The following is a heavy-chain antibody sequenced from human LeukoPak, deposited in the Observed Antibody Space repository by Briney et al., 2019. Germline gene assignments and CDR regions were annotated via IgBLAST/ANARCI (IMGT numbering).Heavy chain of an antibody. D-gene: IGHD5-12*01. CDR2: INSDGSST. CDR1: GFTFSSYW. CDR3: ARDYDEDY. Sequence: GGSLRLSCAASGFTFSSYWMHWVRQAPGKGLAWVSRINSDGSSTSYADSVKGRFTISRDNAKNTLYLQMHSLRAEDTAVSYCARDYDEDYWGQGTLVTVSS. V-gene: IGHV3-74*01. J-gene: IGHJ4*02.